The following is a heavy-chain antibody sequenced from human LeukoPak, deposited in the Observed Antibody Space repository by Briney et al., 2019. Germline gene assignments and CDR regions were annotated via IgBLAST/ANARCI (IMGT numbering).Heavy chain of an antibody. CDR1: GFTLSSYS. D-gene: IGHD6-13*01. J-gene: IGHJ4*02. CDR3: AKHAGYSSKWVDY. V-gene: IGHV3-48*04. Sequence: GGSLRLSCAASGFTLSSYSMNWVRQVPGKGLEWVSYISSSGSTIYYADSVKGRFTISRDNAKNSLYLQMNSLRAEDTALYYCAKHAGYSSKWVDYLGQGTLVTVSS. CDR2: ISSSGSTI.